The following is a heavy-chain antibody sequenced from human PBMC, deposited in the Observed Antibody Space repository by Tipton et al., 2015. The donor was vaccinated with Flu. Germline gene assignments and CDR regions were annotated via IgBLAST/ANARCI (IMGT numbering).Heavy chain of an antibody. CDR2: IYSGGGT. D-gene: IGHD5-24*01. CDR3: ARERRPKGWLPYDAFDV. V-gene: IGHV3-53*01. CDR1: GFTVSSNY. J-gene: IGHJ3*01. Sequence: SLRLSCAASGFTVSSNYMSWVRQAPGKGLEWVSVIYSGGGTYYADSVKGRFTISRDNSKNTLYLQMNSLRAEDTAVYYCARERRPKGWLPYDAFDVWGQGTMVTVSS.